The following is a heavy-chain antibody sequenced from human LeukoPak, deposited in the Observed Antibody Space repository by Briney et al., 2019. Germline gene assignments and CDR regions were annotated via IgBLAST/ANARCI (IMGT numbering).Heavy chain of an antibody. CDR3: ARAPKRVATPDY. D-gene: IGHD5-12*01. J-gene: IGHJ4*02. V-gene: IGHV1-46*01. CDR1: GYTFTSYY. CDR2: INPSGGST. Sequence: ASVKVSCKASGYTFTSYYMHWVRQAPGQGLEGMGIINPSGGSTSYAQKFQGRVTMTRDTSTSTVYMELSSLRSEDTAVYYCARAPKRVATPDYWGQGTLVTVSS.